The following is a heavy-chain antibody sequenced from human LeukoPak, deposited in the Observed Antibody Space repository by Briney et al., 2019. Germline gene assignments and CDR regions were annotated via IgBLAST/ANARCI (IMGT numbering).Heavy chain of an antibody. V-gene: IGHV3-33*06. CDR1: GFTFSSYG. CDR3: AKEGCSSTSCYPYYYYYYMDV. J-gene: IGHJ6*03. CDR2: IWYDGSNK. Sequence: PGRSLRLSCAASGFTFSSYGMHWVRQAPGKGLEWVAVIWYDGSNKYYADSVKGRFTFSRDNSKNTLYLQMNSLRAEDTAVYYCAKEGCSSTSCYPYYYYYYMDVWGKGTTVTVSS. D-gene: IGHD2-2*01.